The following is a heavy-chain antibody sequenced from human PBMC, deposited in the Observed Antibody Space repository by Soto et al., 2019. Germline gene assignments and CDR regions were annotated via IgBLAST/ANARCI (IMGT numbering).Heavy chain of an antibody. CDR3: ASCTVAGSRQSYYYYGLDG. J-gene: IGHJ6*04. V-gene: IGHV1-3*01. CDR1: GYTFTSYA. Sequence: ASVRVSCKASGYTFTSYAMHWVRQAPGQRLEWMGWINAGNGNTKYSQKFQGRVTITRDTSASTAYMELSSLRSEDTAVYYCASCTVAGSRQSYYYYGLDGCRKGTTVTVSS. CDR2: INAGNGNT. D-gene: IGHD6-19*01.